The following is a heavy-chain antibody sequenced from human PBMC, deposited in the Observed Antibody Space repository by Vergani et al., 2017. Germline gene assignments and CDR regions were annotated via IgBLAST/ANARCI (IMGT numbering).Heavy chain of an antibody. J-gene: IGHJ2*01. CDR2: VYYSGGT. Sequence: QLQLQESGPGLVKPSETLSLTCTVSGDSISSGSYYWGWLRQSPGKGLEWIGSVYYSGGTYYNPSLEGRVTISVDTSKNQFSLKLSSVTAADTAVYYCARAHDFWSGYRNWYFDLWGRGTLVTVSS. CDR3: ARAHDFWSGYRNWYFDL. CDR1: GDSISSGSYY. D-gene: IGHD3-3*01. V-gene: IGHV4-39*01.